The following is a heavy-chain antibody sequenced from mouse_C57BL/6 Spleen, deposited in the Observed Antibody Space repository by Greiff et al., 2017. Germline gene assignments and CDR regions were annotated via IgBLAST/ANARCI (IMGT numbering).Heavy chain of an antibody. CDR3: ARDGSSRYYYAMDY. D-gene: IGHD1-1*01. CDR1: GYSITSGYY. CDR2: ISYDGSN. J-gene: IGHJ4*01. V-gene: IGHV3-6*01. Sequence: ESGPGLVKPSQSLSLTCSVTGYSITSGYYWNWIRQFPGNKLEWMGYISYDGSNNYNPSLKNRISITRDTTKNQFFLKLNSVTTEDTATYYCARDGSSRYYYAMDYWGQGTSVTVSS.